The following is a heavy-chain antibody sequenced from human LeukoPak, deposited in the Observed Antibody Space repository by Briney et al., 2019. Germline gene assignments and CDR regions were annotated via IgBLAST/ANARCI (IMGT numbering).Heavy chain of an antibody. CDR1: GFTFNNYG. CDR3: AKDFYSYDSSGYFDY. J-gene: IGHJ4*02. D-gene: IGHD3-22*01. CDR2: ISYAGSEK. Sequence: GGSLRLSCAASGFTFNNYGMHWVRQAPGKGLEWVAVISYAGSEKYYSDSVKGRFTISRDNSKNRLYLQMNSLRAEDTAVYYCAKDFYSYDSSGYFDYWGQGTLVTVSS. V-gene: IGHV3-30*18.